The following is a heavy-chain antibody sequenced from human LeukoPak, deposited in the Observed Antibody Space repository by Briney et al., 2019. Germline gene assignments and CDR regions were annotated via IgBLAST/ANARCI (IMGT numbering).Heavy chain of an antibody. Sequence: ASVKVSCKTSGYSFTGYYIHWVRQARGQGLEWMGWINPNSGGTNYAQNFQGRVTMTRDTSISTAYMELSRLRSDDTAVYFCARGISEAVPGRYFQHWGQGTLVTVSS. CDR3: ARGISEAVPGRYFQH. CDR1: GYSFTGYY. CDR2: INPNSGGT. D-gene: IGHD6-19*01. V-gene: IGHV1-2*02. J-gene: IGHJ1*01.